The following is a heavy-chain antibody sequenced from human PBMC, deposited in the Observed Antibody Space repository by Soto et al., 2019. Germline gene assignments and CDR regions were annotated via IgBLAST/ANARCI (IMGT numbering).Heavy chain of an antibody. CDR3: AREFPYYVRSDSYLDY. J-gene: IGHJ4*02. CDR2: TYYRSKWYN. Sequence: QVQLQQSGPGLVTPSQTLSLTCAISGDSVSDNSAAWNWIRQSPSRGLEWLGRTYYRSKWYNDYAVSVKSRITVTPDTSKTQFSLHLHSVTPEDTAVYYWAREFPYYVRSDSYLDYWGQGALVTVSS. D-gene: IGHD3-16*01. V-gene: IGHV6-1*01. CDR1: GDSVSDNSAA.